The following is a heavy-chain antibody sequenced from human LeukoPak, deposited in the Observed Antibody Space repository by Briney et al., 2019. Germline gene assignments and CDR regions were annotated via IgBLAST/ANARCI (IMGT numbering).Heavy chain of an antibody. D-gene: IGHD2/OR15-2a*01. CDR1: DYSISNAYY. Sequence: KPSETLSLTCAVSDYSISNAYYWGWIRQPPGKGLEWIGSISHGGSTHYNASLKSRATISLEASKNQFSLRLSSVTAADTAVYYCARQADVPSSIGYFDFWGPGAPVTVSS. V-gene: IGHV4-38-2*01. CDR2: ISHGGST. J-gene: IGHJ4*02. CDR3: ARQADVPSSIGYFDF.